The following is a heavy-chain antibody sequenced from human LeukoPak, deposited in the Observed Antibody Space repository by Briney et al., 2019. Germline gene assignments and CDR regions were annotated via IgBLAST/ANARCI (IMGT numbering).Heavy chain of an antibody. D-gene: IGHD3-22*01. CDR1: GLAFSSYE. Sequence: PGGSLRLSCAASGLAFSSYEMNWVRQAPGKGLEWVSYISSSGSSIYYADSVKGRFTISRDNAKNSLSLQMNSLRAEDTAGYYCASGVNYYDSSGYYFSYWGKGTLVTVSS. CDR2: ISSSGSSI. CDR3: ASGVNYYDSSGYYFSY. J-gene: IGHJ4*02. V-gene: IGHV3-48*03.